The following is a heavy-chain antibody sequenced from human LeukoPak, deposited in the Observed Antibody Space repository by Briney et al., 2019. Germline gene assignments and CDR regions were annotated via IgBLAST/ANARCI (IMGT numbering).Heavy chain of an antibody. CDR2: IIPIFGTA. V-gene: IGHV1-69*06. J-gene: IGHJ4*02. CDR3: AATDYYGSGSYYIIPYYFDY. CDR1: GGTFSSYA. D-gene: IGHD3-10*01. Sequence: ASVKVSCKASGGTFSSYAISWVRQAPGQGLEWMGGIIPIFGTANYAQKFQGRVTITADKSTSTAYMELSSLRSEDTAVYYRAATDYYGSGSYYIIPYYFDYWGQGTLVTVSS.